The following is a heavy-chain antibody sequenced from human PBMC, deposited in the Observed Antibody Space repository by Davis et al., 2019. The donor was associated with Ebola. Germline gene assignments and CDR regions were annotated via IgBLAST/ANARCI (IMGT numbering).Heavy chain of an antibody. Sequence: GGSLRLSCKGSGYSFTSYWISWVRQMPGKGLEWMGRIDPSDSYTNYSPSFQGHVTISADKSISTAYLQWSSLKASDTAMYYCARLSLGYYDSSGYYPPYYFDYWGQGTLVTVSS. D-gene: IGHD3-22*01. CDR2: IDPSDSYT. V-gene: IGHV5-10-1*01. J-gene: IGHJ4*02. CDR1: GYSFTSYW. CDR3: ARLSLGYYDSSGYYPPYYFDY.